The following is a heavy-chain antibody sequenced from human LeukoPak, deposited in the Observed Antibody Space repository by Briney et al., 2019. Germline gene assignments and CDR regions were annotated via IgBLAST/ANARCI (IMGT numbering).Heavy chain of an antibody. CDR2: ISSSSSDI. V-gene: IGHV3-21*01. CDR1: GFTFSSYS. Sequence: GGSLRLSCAACGFTFSSYSMNWVRQAPGKGLEWVASISSSSSDIYYADSVKGRFTISRDNAKNSLYLQMNSLRAEDTAVYYCARGGIAARPGDAFDIWGQGTMVTVSS. D-gene: IGHD6-6*01. CDR3: ARGGIAARPGDAFDI. J-gene: IGHJ3*02.